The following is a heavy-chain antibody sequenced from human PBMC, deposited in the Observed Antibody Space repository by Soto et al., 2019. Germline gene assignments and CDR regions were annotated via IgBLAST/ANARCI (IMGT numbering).Heavy chain of an antibody. J-gene: IGHJ6*02. D-gene: IGHD4-4*01. Sequence: PSETLSLTCTVSGGSVRDGSYYWAWLRQPPGKGLEWIGHIYHSGSTIYNPSLKSRVTISIDTSKSQFSLNLNSMTAADTAVYYCASLAVTTEADGMDVWGQGTTVTVSS. CDR1: GGSVRDGSYY. CDR3: ASLAVTTEADGMDV. CDR2: IYHSGST. V-gene: IGHV4-61*01.